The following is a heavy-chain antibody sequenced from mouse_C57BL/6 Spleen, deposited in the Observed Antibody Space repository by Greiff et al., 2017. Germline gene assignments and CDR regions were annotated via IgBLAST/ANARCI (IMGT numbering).Heavy chain of an antibody. Sequence: VQLQQPGAELVKPGASVKLSCKASGYTFTSYWMHWVKQRPGQGLEWIGMIHPNSGSRNYNEKFKSKATLTVDKSSSTAYMQISSLTSEDSAVYYCARSGDGRAIDYWGQGTSVTVSS. CDR3: ARSGDGRAIDY. V-gene: IGHV1-64*01. CDR2: IHPNSGSR. D-gene: IGHD2-3*01. CDR1: GYTFTSYW. J-gene: IGHJ4*01.